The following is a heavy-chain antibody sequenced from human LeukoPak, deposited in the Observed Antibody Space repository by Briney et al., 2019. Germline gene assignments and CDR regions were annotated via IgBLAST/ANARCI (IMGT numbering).Heavy chain of an antibody. CDR2: MSYDGSNI. Sequence: GRSLRLSCAASGFTFSTYSMHWVRQAPGKGLEWVAVMSYDGSNIYYADSVKGRFTISRDNSKNTLYLQMNSLRAEDTAVYYCARVRSSSGYYGAFDIWGQGTMVTVSS. V-gene: IGHV3-30-3*01. J-gene: IGHJ3*02. D-gene: IGHD3-22*01. CDR3: ARVRSSSGYYGAFDI. CDR1: GFTFSTYS.